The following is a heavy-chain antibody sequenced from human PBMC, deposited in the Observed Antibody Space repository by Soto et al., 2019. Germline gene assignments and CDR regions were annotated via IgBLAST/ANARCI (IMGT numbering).Heavy chain of an antibody. CDR3: AQALVFTGGDGFDI. CDR2: IYYSGNT. V-gene: IGHV4-31*02. Sequence: QVRLQEWGPGLVKPSQTLSLKCSVSGGSITTGGRYWSWIRQLPGKGLEWIGDIYYSGNTYYNASLKSRVTISVEAAKNQFSVKLGSVTAAATAVYYCAQALVFTGGDGFDIWGQGRLVTVSS. CDR1: GGSITTGGRY. J-gene: IGHJ3*02. D-gene: IGHD1-1*01.